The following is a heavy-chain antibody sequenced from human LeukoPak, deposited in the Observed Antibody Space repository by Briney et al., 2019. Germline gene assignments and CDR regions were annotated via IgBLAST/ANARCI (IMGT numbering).Heavy chain of an antibody. J-gene: IGHJ6*03. CDR3: ARGPKESGTGTAGYYYYYMDV. Sequence: GGSLRLSCAASGFTFSSYGMHWVRQAPGEGLEWVAFIRYDGSNKYYADSVKGRFTISRDNSKNTLYLQMNSLRAEDTAVYYCARGPKESGTGTAGYYYYYMDVWGKGTTVTVSS. CDR1: GFTFSSYG. V-gene: IGHV3-30*02. CDR2: IRYDGSNK. D-gene: IGHD1-1*01.